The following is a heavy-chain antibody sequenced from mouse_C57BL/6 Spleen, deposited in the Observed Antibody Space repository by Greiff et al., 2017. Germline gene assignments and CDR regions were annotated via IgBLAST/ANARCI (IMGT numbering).Heavy chain of an antibody. J-gene: IGHJ1*03. Sequence: QVQLKESGAELAKPGASVTLSCKASGYTFTSYWMHWVKQRPGQGLEWIGYINPSSGYTKYNQKFNDKATLTADKSSSTAYMQLSSLTSEDSAVYYCASLDGYYWYFDVWGTGTTVTVSS. CDR2: INPSSGYT. CDR1: GYTFTSYW. CDR3: ASLDGYYWYFDV. V-gene: IGHV1-7*01. D-gene: IGHD2-3*01.